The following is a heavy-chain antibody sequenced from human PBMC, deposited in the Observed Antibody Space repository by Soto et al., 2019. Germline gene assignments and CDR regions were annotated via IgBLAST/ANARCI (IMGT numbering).Heavy chain of an antibody. CDR1: GYTFTNHD. J-gene: IGHJ4*02. CDR2: MIPDSGRT. V-gene: IGHV1-8*01. CDR3: ARGDQFGFGVDY. D-gene: IGHD3-10*01. Sequence: QVQLVQSGAEVKKPGASVKVSCKASGYTFTNHDINWVRQVPGQGLEWMGWMIPDSGRTGYAQKFQCRVTMTRHTSTITASMELSSVRKEDTAVYYCARGDQFGFGVDYWGQGTLVTVSS.